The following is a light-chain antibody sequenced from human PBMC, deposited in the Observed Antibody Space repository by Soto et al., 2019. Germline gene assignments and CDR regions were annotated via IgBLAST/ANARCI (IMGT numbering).Light chain of an antibody. J-gene: IGLJ2*01. CDR1: SSDVGGYNY. CDR3: SSYTSSSIVV. CDR2: DVS. Sequence: QSALTQPASVSGSPGQSITISCTGTSSDVGGYNYVSWYQQHPGKATKLMIYDVSNRPSGVSNRSSGSNSGNAAALTISGLQAEDEADYYCSSYTSSSIVVFGGGTKLTVL. V-gene: IGLV2-14*01.